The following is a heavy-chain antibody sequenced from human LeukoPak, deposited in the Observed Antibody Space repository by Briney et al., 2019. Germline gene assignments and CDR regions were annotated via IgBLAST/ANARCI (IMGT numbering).Heavy chain of an antibody. CDR3: ARDWGSSSWYNWFDP. D-gene: IGHD6-13*01. CDR1: GFTFSSYS. Sequence: PGGSLRLSCEASGFTFSSYSMNWVRQAPGKGLEWVSSISSSSSYIYYADSVKGRFTISRDNAKNSLYLQMNSLRAEDTAVYYCARDWGSSSWYNWFDPWGQGTLVTVSS. CDR2: ISSSSSYI. V-gene: IGHV3-21*01. J-gene: IGHJ5*02.